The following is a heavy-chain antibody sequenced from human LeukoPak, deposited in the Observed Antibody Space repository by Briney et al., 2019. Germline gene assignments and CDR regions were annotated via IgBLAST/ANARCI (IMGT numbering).Heavy chain of an antibody. CDR3: ARGACSSTNCYMSYFDY. V-gene: IGHV3-30*01. Sequence: DSVKGRFTISRDNSKNTLYLQMNSLRTEDTAVYYCARGACSSTNCYMSYFDYWGQGTWSPSPQ. J-gene: IGHJ4*02. D-gene: IGHD2-2*02.